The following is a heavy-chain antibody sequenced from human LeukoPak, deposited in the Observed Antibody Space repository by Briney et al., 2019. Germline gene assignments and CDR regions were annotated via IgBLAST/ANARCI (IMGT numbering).Heavy chain of an antibody. D-gene: IGHD6-25*01. CDR1: GFTFTDYS. J-gene: IGHJ6*03. Sequence: GGSLRLSCAASGFTFTDYSMTWVRQAPGKGLEWVSSISTVSTYTFYSDSVKGRFTISRDNRKNALYLQMSSLSAEDTAVYYCARDGSGFYYYYYMDVWGRGTAVTVPS. CDR2: ISTVSTYT. V-gene: IGHV3-21*01. CDR3: ARDGSGFYYYYYMDV.